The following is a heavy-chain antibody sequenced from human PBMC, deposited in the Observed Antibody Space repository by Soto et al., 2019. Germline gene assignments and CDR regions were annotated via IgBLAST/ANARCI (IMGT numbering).Heavy chain of an antibody. V-gene: IGHV3-23*01. J-gene: IGHJ6*02. CDR3: AKVGPSYYYGMDV. CDR1: GLDFSSEV. CDR2: ISGSGRTI. D-gene: IGHD1-26*01. Sequence: GGSLRLSCAASGLDFSSEVMCWVRQAPGKGLEWVSSISGSGRTIYHADSMRGRLAISRDNSKNSLYLQLNNLRVDDTAVYYCAKVGPSYYYGMDVWGQGTMVTVSS.